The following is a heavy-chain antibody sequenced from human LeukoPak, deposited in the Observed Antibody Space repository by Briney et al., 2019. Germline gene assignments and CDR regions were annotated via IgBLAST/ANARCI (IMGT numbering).Heavy chain of an antibody. V-gene: IGHV1-18*01. Sequence: ASVKVSCKASGYTFTSYGISWVRQAPGQGLEWMGWISAYNGNTNYAQKLQGRVTMTTDTSPSTAYMQLRSLRSDDTAVYYCARAYYDILTGYPQDAFDIWGQGTMVTVSS. CDR1: GYTFTSYG. CDR3: ARAYYDILTGYPQDAFDI. J-gene: IGHJ3*02. CDR2: ISAYNGNT. D-gene: IGHD3-9*01.